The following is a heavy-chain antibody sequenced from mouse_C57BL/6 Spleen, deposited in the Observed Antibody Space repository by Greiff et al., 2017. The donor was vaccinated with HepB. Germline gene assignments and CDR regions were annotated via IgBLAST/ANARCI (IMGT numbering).Heavy chain of an antibody. CDR1: GYTFTSYW. CDR3: ARYDYGNYNAMDY. J-gene: IGHJ4*01. Sequence: QVQLQQPGAELVRPGSSVKLSCKASGYTFTSYWMHWVKQRPIQGLEWIGNIDPSDSETHYNQKFKDKATLTVDKSSSTAYMQLSSLTSEDSAVYYCARYDYGNYNAMDYWGQGTSVTVSS. V-gene: IGHV1-52*01. CDR2: IDPSDSET. D-gene: IGHD2-1*01.